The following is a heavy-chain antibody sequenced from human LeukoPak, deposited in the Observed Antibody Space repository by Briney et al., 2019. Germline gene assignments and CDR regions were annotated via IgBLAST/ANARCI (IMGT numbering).Heavy chain of an antibody. Sequence: GESLRISCKGSGYSFSNYWISWVRQMPGIGLEWMGRIDPSDSYSSYSPSFQGHVTISADKSISSAYLQWSSLKASDTAMYYCARHQDGGLLPDFDQWGQGTLVTVSS. CDR2: IDPSDSYS. V-gene: IGHV5-10-1*01. J-gene: IGHJ4*02. CDR1: GYSFSNYW. CDR3: ARHQDGGLLPDFDQ. D-gene: IGHD3-10*01.